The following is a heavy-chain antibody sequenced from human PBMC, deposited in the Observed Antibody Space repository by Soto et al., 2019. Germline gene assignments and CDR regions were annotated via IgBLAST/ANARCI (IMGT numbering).Heavy chain of an antibody. CDR1: GGSFIVHY. J-gene: IGHJ5*02. CDR2: INHTGTT. CDR3: ARGRGFDP. Sequence: SETLSLTCSVYGGSFIVHYWNWIRQPPGKGLEWIGEINHTGTTNYNASLKSRLTISVDTSKNEFFLKLTSVTAADTAVYYCARGRGFDPWGQGTLVTVSS. V-gene: IGHV4-34*01.